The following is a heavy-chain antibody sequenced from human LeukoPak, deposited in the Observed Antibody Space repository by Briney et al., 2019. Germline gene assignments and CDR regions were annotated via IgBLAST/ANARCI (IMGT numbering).Heavy chain of an antibody. CDR2: ISTFNSFL. CDR3: ARDGRRNYYNSSAYYSYCGMDV. CDR1: GFSFSDHT. Sequence: GGSLRLSCAASGFSFSDHTMNWVRQAPGKGRGGVSPISTFNSFLYYADSVKGRFTVSRDNAKTSLYLQMNSLRAEDTAIYYCARDGRRNYYNSSAYYSYCGMDVWGQGTTVTVSS. V-gene: IGHV3-21*01. J-gene: IGHJ6*02. D-gene: IGHD3-22*01.